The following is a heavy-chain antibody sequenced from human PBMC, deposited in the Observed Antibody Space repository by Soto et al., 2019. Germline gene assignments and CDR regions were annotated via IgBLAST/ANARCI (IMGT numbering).Heavy chain of an antibody. V-gene: IGHV3-30*18. D-gene: IGHD1-26*01. Sequence: GGSLRLSCAASGFTFSSYGMHWVRQAPGKGLEWVAVISYDGSNKYYADSVKGRFTISRDNSKNTLYLQMNSLRAEDTAVYYCAKDQQVGATLSFTDYWGQGTLVTVSS. CDR3: AKDQQVGATLSFTDY. CDR2: ISYDGSNK. CDR1: GFTFSSYG. J-gene: IGHJ4*02.